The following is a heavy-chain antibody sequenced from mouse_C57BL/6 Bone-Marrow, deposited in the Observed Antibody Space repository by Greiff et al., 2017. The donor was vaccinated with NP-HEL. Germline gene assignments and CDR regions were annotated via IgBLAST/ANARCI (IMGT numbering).Heavy chain of an antibody. J-gene: IGHJ2*01. Sequence: EVQLVESGGGLVKPGGSLKLSCAASGFTFSSYAMSWVRQTPEKRLEWVATISDGGSYTYYPDNVKGRFTISRDNAKNNLYLQMSHLKSEDTAMYYCARAGITTVVGAFDYWGQGTTLTVSS. D-gene: IGHD1-1*01. CDR1: GFTFSSYA. V-gene: IGHV5-4*01. CDR2: ISDGGSYT. CDR3: ARAGITTVVGAFDY.